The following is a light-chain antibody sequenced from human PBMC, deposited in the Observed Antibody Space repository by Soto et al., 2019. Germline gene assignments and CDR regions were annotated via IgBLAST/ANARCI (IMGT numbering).Light chain of an antibody. V-gene: IGKV1-5*03. CDR2: KAS. CDR1: QSISSY. J-gene: IGKJ2*01. CDR3: QQYNSYLYT. Sequence: DIQMTQSPSTLSASVGDRVTITCRASQSISSYLNWYQQKPGKAPKLLIYKASTLKSGVPSRFSGSGSGTEFTLTISSLQPDDFATYYCQQYNSYLYTFGQGTKV.